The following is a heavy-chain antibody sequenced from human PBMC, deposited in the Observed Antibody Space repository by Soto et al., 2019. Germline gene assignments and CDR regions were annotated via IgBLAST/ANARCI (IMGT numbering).Heavy chain of an antibody. CDR1: GYTFTRYY. V-gene: IGHV1-46*01. D-gene: IGHD1-26*01. Sequence: QVQLLQSGAEVKKPGASVKVSCKASGYTFTRYYIHWVRQAPGQGLEWMGVINPGGGSTTYAQNFQGRVTMTGDTSTSTVYMELSSLRSEDTAVYFCARDVAREKDYGGQGTLVTVSS. J-gene: IGHJ4*02. CDR2: INPGGGST. CDR3: ARDVAREKDY.